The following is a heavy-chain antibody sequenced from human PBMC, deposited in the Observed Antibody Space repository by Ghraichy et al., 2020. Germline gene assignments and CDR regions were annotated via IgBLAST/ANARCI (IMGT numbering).Heavy chain of an antibody. CDR2: ISGSGNNP. J-gene: IGHJ6*04. CDR3: AKPVPRLGITGWAYNMDV. D-gene: IGHD3-9*01. Sequence: GGSLRLSCVASGFTFANSVMTWVRQPPGKGLEWVSSISGSGNNPSYADSVKGRFTISRDNSKNTLYLQMTTLRAEDAAVYYCAKPVPRLGITGWAYNMDVWGDATTVTVSS. CDR1: GFTFANSV. V-gene: IGHV3-23*01.